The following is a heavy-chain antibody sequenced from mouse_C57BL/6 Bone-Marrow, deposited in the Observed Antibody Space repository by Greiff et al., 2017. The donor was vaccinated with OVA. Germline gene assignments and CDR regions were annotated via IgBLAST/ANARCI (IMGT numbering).Heavy chain of an antibody. Sequence: DVQLQESGPVLVKPGASVKMSCKASGYTFTDYYMNWVKQSHGKSLEWIGVINPYNGGTSYNQKFKGKATLTVDKSSSTAYMELNSLTSEDSAVYYCASFITTVVEDYWGQGTTLTVSS. D-gene: IGHD1-1*01. J-gene: IGHJ2*01. CDR1: GYTFTDYY. CDR3: ASFITTVVEDY. CDR2: INPYNGGT. V-gene: IGHV1-19*01.